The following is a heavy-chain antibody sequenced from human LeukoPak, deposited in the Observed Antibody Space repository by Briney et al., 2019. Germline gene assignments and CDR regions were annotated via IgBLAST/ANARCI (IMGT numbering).Heavy chain of an antibody. CDR1: GFTFSSYS. CDR2: ISSSSSYI. CDR3: ARRPGIAAAGSYYFDY. J-gene: IGHJ4*02. V-gene: IGHV3-21*01. D-gene: IGHD6-13*01. Sequence: PGVSLRLSCAASGFTFSSYSMNWVRQAPGKGLEWVSSISSSSSYIYYADSVKGRFTISRDNAKNSLYLQMNSLRAEDTAVYYCARRPGIAAAGSYYFDYWGQGTLVTVSS.